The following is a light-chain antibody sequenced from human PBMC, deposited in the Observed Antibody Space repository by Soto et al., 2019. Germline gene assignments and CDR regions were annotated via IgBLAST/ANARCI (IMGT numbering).Light chain of an antibody. CDR3: QQYNESPWT. Sequence: DIQMTQSPSTLSASVGDRVTITCRASQSINSWLAWYQQKPGKAPNLLIYKASSLESGVPSRFSGSASGTEFSLTSSSLQPDDFATYYCQQYNESPWTFGQGTKVEIK. CDR2: KAS. V-gene: IGKV1-5*03. CDR1: QSINSW. J-gene: IGKJ1*01.